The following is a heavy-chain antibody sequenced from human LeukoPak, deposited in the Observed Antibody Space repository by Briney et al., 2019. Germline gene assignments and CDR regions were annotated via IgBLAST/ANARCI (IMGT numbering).Heavy chain of an antibody. CDR2: IYNSGSI. V-gene: IGHV4-59*02. D-gene: IGHD6-19*01. J-gene: IGHJ4*02. CDR3: ARATVAGAFDF. CDR1: GGSVPNFY. Sequence: SETLSLTCTVSGGSVPNFYWNWIRQPLGKRLEWIGYIYNSGSINYNPSLKSRVAISEDTSKNQFSLKLSSVTAADTAVYYCARATVAGAFDFWGQGTLVTVPS.